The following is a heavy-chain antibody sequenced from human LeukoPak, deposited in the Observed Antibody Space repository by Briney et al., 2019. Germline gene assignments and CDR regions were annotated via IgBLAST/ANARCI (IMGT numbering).Heavy chain of an antibody. CDR1: GGTFSSYA. J-gene: IGHJ6*03. CDR3: ARGSTKSTMRGSFNYYYYMDV. V-gene: IGHV1-69*06. Sequence: ASVKVSCKASGGTFSSYAISWVRQAPGQGLEWMGGIIPIFGTANYAQKFQGRVTITADKSTSTAYMELSSLRSEDTAVYYCARGSTKSTMRGSFNYYYYMDVWGKGTTVTVSS. CDR2: IIPIFGTA. D-gene: IGHD6-13*01.